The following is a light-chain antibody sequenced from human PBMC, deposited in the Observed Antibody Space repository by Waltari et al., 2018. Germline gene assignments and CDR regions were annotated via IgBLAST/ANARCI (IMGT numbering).Light chain of an antibody. CDR1: SSDVGRYNY. CDR2: DVS. Sequence: QSALTQPASVSGSPGQSITISCTGTSSDVGRYNYVSWYQQHPGKAPKLMIYDVSYRPSGGLGRCSGDKSGNTASRTISGLQAEHEADYYCSSHSNSGSYVVFGGGTKLTVL. CDR3: SSHSNSGSYVV. V-gene: IGLV2-14*03. J-gene: IGLJ2*01.